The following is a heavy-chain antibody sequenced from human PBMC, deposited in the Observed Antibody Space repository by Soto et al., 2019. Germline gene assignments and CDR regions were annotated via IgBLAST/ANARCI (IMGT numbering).Heavy chain of an antibody. CDR2: INAGNGNT. Sequence: QVQLVQSGAEVKKPGASVKVSCKASGYTFTSYAMHWVRQAPGQRLEWMGWINAGNGNTKYSQKFQGRVTITRDTSASTAYMELSSLRSADTAVYYCARGYLPFGYDSSAYPVDYWGQGTLVTVSS. J-gene: IGHJ4*02. CDR1: GYTFTSYA. D-gene: IGHD3-22*01. V-gene: IGHV1-3*01. CDR3: ARGYLPFGYDSSAYPVDY.